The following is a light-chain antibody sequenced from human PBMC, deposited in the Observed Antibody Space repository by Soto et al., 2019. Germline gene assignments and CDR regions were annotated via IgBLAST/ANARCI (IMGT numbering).Light chain of an antibody. Sequence: EIGLTQSPGTLSLAPGERATLSCRSRQSVTSNDLAWYRQKPGQAPRLLIYGASRRSTGIPDRCSGSGSGPDFTLTIARLEPEDFAVYYCQQYCCSPRTFGQGTKGEIK. CDR1: QSVTSND. CDR3: QQYCCSPRT. CDR2: GAS. V-gene: IGKV3-20*01. J-gene: IGKJ1*01.